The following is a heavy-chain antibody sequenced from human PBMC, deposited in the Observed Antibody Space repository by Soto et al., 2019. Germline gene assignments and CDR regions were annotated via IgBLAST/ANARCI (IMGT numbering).Heavy chain of an antibody. D-gene: IGHD6-6*01. J-gene: IGHJ6*02. V-gene: IGHV3-11*06. Sequence: GGSLRLSCAASGCTFSDYYMSWIRQAPVKGLDWVAYISSSSRTTKYGDSVKGRFTISRDNAKNSLFLQMNSLRGEDTAVYYCARDVYRYSSSSPEDVWGQGTTVTVS. CDR2: ISSSSRTT. CDR1: GCTFSDYY. CDR3: ARDVYRYSSSSPEDV.